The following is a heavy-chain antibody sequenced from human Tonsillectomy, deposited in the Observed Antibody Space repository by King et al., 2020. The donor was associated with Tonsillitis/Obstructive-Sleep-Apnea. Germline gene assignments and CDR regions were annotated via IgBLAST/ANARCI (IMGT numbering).Heavy chain of an antibody. CDR3: ARGERDDLWSGISANDAFDI. CDR2: INPNSGGT. V-gene: IGHV1-2*05. Sequence: VQLVESGAEVKKPGASVKVSCKASGYTFTGYYMHWVRQAPGQGLEWMGRINPNSGGTNYAQKFQGRVTMTRDTSISTAYMELSRLGSDDTVVYYCARGERDDLWSGISANDAFDIWGQGTMVTVSS. J-gene: IGHJ3*02. D-gene: IGHD3-3*01. CDR1: GYTFTGYY.